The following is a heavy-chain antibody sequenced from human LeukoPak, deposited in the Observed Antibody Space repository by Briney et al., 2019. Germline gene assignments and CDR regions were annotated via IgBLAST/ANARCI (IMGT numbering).Heavy chain of an antibody. CDR3: AREKKALLWFGLIDY. CDR2: IYYSGST. D-gene: IGHD3-10*01. Sequence: SETLSLTCTVSGGSISSGGYYWSWIRQHPGEGLEWIGYIYYSGSTYYNPSLKSRVTISVDTSKNQFSLKLSSVTAADTAVYYCAREKKALLWFGLIDYWGQGTLVTVSS. CDR1: GGSISSGGYY. V-gene: IGHV4-31*03. J-gene: IGHJ4*02.